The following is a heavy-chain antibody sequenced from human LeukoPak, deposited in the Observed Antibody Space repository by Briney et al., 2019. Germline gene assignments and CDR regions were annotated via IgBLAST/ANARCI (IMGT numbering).Heavy chain of an antibody. J-gene: IGHJ4*02. CDR2: IYYSGST. V-gene: IGHV4-31*03. D-gene: IGHD4-17*01. Sequence: SETLSLTCTVSGGSISSGGYYWSWIRQRPGKGLEWIGYIYYSGSTYYNPSLKSRVTISVDTSKNQFSPKLSSVTAADTAVYYCAREGRSGVTSFPDYWGQGTLVTVSS. CDR3: AREGRSGVTSFPDY. CDR1: GGSISSGGYY.